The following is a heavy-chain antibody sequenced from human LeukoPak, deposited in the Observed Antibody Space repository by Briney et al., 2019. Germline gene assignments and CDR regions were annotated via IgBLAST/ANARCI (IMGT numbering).Heavy chain of an antibody. CDR1: GFTFSSYG. CDR3: ARGYGSGASGPYYFDY. D-gene: IGHD3-10*01. CDR2: IWYDGSNK. V-gene: IGHV3-33*01. Sequence: GGSLRLSCAASGFTFSSYGMHWVRQAPGKGLEWVAVIWYDGSNKNYADSVKGRFTISRDNSKNTVYLQMNSLRAEDTAVYYCARGYGSGASGPYYFDYWGQGTLVSVPS. J-gene: IGHJ4*02.